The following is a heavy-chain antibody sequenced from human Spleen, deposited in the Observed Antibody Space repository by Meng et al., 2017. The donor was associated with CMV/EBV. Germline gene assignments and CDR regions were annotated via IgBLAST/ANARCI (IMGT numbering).Heavy chain of an antibody. CDR1: GFTFSSYA. J-gene: IGHJ6*02. D-gene: IGHD2-2*02. Sequence: GGSLRLSCAASGFTFSSYAMSWVRQAPGKGLEWVSAISGSGGSTYYADSVKGRFTISRDNSKNTLYLQMNSLRAEDTAVYYCAKDTLVVPAAIVLYYYYGMDVWGQGTTVTVSS. V-gene: IGHV3-23*01. CDR3: AKDTLVVPAAIVLYYYYGMDV. CDR2: ISGSGGST.